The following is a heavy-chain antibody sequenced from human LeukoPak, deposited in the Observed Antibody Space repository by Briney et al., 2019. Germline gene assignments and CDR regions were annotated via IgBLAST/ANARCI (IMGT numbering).Heavy chain of an antibody. V-gene: IGHV4-4*07. D-gene: IGHD3-10*01. Sequence: SETLSLTCSVPSDKISSYYWNWIRQPAGKGLEWIGRIYTSGSTNYNPSLKSRVTMSVDTSKNQFSLKLSSVTAADTAVYYCARDEGVRGARLFDPWGQGTLVTVSS. CDR3: ARDEGVRGARLFDP. CDR2: IYTSGST. J-gene: IGHJ5*02. CDR1: SDKISSYY.